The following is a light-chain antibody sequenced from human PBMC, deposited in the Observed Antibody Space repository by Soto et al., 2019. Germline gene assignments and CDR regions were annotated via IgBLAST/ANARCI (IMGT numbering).Light chain of an antibody. CDR3: QQYKSYST. V-gene: IGKV1-5*01. CDR1: QSISRW. J-gene: IGKJ4*01. Sequence: DIQMTQSPSTLSASIGDRVTITCRASQSISRWLAWYQKKPGKAPKLLIYDASTLHSGVPSRLSGSGSGTEFTLPIRSLQPDDFATYYCQQYKSYSTFGGGTKVDIK. CDR2: DAS.